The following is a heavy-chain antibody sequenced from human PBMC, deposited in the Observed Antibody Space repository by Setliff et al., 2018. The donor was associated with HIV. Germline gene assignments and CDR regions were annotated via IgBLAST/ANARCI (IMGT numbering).Heavy chain of an antibody. CDR1: GFTLRTYW. J-gene: IGHJ6*02. CDR2: IKHDGSEK. Sequence: GGSLRLSCAASGFTLRTYWMSWVRQAPGKGLEWVANIKHDGSEKFCVDSVRGRFTISRDNAKNSLYLQMNSLRAEDTAVYYCANGRHQLPTHKQSYYYYDMDVWGQGTTVTVSS. CDR3: ANGRHQLPTHKQSYYYYDMDV. V-gene: IGHV3-7*01. D-gene: IGHD2-2*01.